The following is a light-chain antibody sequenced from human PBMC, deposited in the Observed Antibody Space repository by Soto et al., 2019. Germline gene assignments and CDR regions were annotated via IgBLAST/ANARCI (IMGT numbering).Light chain of an antibody. CDR3: CSYAGSTYV. CDR2: DVS. Sequence: QPALTQPRSVSGSPGQSGTISCTGTSSDVGGYNYVSWYQQHPGKVPKLMIYDVSKRPSGVPDRFSGSKSGNTASLTISGLQAEDEADYYCCSYAGSTYVFGTGTKVTVL. J-gene: IGLJ1*01. V-gene: IGLV2-11*01. CDR1: SSDVGGYNY.